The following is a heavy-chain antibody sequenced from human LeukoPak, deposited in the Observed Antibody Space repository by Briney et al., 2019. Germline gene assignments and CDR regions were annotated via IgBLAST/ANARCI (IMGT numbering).Heavy chain of an antibody. D-gene: IGHD3-22*01. CDR2: ISGSGGST. J-gene: IGHJ4*02. CDR1: GFTFSNYV. V-gene: IGHV3-23*01. Sequence: GGSLRLSCAESGFTFSNYVLSWVRQAPGKGLEWVSEISGSGGSTYYADSVKGRFTISRDNSKSTLYLQMNSLRAEDTAVYYCAKGGSSGVYYLFDYWGQGTLVTVSS. CDR3: AKGGSSGVYYLFDY.